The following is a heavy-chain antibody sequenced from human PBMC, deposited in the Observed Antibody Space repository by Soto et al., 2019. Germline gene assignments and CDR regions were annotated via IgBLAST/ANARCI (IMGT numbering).Heavy chain of an antibody. V-gene: IGHV3-23*01. D-gene: IGHD3-3*01. CDR3: AKGVTIFGVVIGSLYYYYGMDV. J-gene: IGHJ6*02. CDR1: GFTFSSYA. CDR2: ISGSGGST. Sequence: GGSLRLSCAASGFTFSSYAMSWVRQAPGKGLEWVSAISGSGGSTYYADSVKGRFTISRDNSKNRLYLQMNSLRAEDTAVYYCAKGVTIFGVVIGSLYYYYGMDVWGQGTTVTVSS.